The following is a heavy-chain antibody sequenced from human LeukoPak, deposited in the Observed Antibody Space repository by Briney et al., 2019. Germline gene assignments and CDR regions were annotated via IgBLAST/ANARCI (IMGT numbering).Heavy chain of an antibody. D-gene: IGHD6-13*01. J-gene: IGHJ4*02. V-gene: IGHV4-30-2*01. CDR2: IYHSGNT. Sequence: SETLSLTCVVSGGSISSGGYSWSWIRQPPGKGLEWIGYIYHSGNTYYNPSLKSRVTISVDRSKNQFSLKLSSVTAADTAVYYCARVGSSSWYRYFDYWGQGTLVTVSS. CDR1: GGSISSGGYS. CDR3: ARVGSSSWYRYFDY.